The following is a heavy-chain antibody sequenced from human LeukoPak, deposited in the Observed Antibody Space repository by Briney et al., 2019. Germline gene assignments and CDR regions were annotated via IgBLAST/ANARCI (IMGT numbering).Heavy chain of an antibody. Sequence: GGSLRLSCAASGFTFSSYATSWVRQAPGKGLEWVSAISGSGGSTYYADSVKGRFTISRDNSKNTLYLQMNSLRAEDTAVYYCAKDRWMDFWSGETYIDYWGQGTLVTVSS. V-gene: IGHV3-23*01. CDR1: GFTFSSYA. CDR2: ISGSGGST. D-gene: IGHD3-3*01. CDR3: AKDRWMDFWSGETYIDY. J-gene: IGHJ4*02.